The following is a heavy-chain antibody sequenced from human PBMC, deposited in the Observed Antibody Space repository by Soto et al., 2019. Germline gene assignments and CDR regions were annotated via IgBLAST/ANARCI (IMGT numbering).Heavy chain of an antibody. CDR3: ARCGGDCYWFDP. V-gene: IGHV1-18*01. D-gene: IGHD2-21*02. CDR2: ISAYNGNT. J-gene: IGHJ5*02. CDR1: GYNFTTYG. Sequence: ASVKVSRTASGYNFTTYGTGVVLQAPGQGLEWMGWISAYNGNTNYAQKLQGRVTMTTDTSTSTAYMELRSLRSDDTALYYCARCGGDCYWFDPWGQGTLVTVSS.